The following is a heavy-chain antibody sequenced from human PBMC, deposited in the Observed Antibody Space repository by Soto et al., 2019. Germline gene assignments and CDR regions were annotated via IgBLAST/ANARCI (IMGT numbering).Heavy chain of an antibody. CDR3: ARDRGFWSGYHHYYYGMDV. V-gene: IGHV1-69*06. D-gene: IGHD3-3*01. J-gene: IGHJ6*02. CDR1: GGTFSSYA. CDR2: IIPIFGTA. Sequence: SVKVSCKASGGTFSSYAISWVRQAPGQGLEWMGGIIPIFGTANYAQKFQGRVTITADKSTSTAYMELSSLRSEDTAVYYCARDRGFWSGYHHYYYGMDVWGQGITVTAP.